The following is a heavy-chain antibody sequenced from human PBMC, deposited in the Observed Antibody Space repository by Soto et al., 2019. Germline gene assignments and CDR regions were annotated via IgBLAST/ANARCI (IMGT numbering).Heavy chain of an antibody. V-gene: IGHV1-18*01. CDR2: ISAYNGNT. CDR1: GYTFTSYG. D-gene: IGHD2-2*01. CDR3: AREQGIVVVPAALYSYGMDV. Sequence: QVQLVQSGAEVKKPGASVKVSCKASGYTFTSYGISWVRQAPGQGLEWMGWISAYNGNTNYAQKLQGRVTMTTDTSTSTAYMERRSLRSDDTAVYYCAREQGIVVVPAALYSYGMDVWGQGTTVTVSS. J-gene: IGHJ6*02.